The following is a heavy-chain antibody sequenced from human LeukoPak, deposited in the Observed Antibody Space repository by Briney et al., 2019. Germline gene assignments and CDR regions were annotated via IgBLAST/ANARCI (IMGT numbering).Heavy chain of an antibody. V-gene: IGHV3-23*01. Sequence: HPGGSLRLSCVASGFRFGDFAMSWVRLAPGKGLEWVSSISGSGDGTYYADSVKGRFTISRDNSRNTMYLQTNSLRAEDTALYYCAKQEGWELGDYYFDYWGRGTLVTVSS. CDR1: GFRFGDFA. J-gene: IGHJ4*02. CDR3: AKQEGWELGDYYFDY. D-gene: IGHD1-26*01. CDR2: ISGSGDGT.